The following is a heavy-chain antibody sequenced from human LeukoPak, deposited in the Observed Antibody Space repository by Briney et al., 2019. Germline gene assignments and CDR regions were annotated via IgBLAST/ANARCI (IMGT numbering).Heavy chain of an antibody. CDR3: ARVSIAVAGSDY. J-gene: IGHJ4*02. CDR1: GYTFTGYY. V-gene: IGHV1-2*06. D-gene: IGHD6-19*01. CDR2: INPNSGGT. Sequence: ASVKVSCKASGYTFTGYYMHWVRQAPGQGLEWMGRINPNSGGTNYAQKFQGRVTMTRDTSISIAYMELSRLRSDDTAVYYCARVSIAVAGSDYWGQGTLVTVSS.